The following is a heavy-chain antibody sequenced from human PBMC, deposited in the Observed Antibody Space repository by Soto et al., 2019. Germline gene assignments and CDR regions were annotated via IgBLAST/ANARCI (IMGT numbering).Heavy chain of an antibody. J-gene: IGHJ4*02. CDR1: GGTTSSYT. CDR2: IVPMINKV. Sequence: QVQLVQPGAAVEKPGSSVKVSCKASGGTTSSYTISWVRQAPGQGFQWMGNIVPMINKVDYAQKFQGRVTITAGKSTRTVYMELGSLISEDTAVYFCALRTGNWNPLADWGQGTLVSVSS. D-gene: IGHD1-1*01. CDR3: ALRTGNWNPLAD. V-gene: IGHV1-69*02.